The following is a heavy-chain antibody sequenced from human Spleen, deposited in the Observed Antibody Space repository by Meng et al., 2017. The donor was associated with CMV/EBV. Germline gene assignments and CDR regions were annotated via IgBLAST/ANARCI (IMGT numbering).Heavy chain of an antibody. V-gene: IGHV1-24*01. J-gene: IGHJ4*02. CDR2: FDPEDDET. D-gene: IGHD2-2*01. CDR3: ATGSREYCSSTSCYHVDF. Sequence: ASVKVSCKVSGNTLTDLSIHWVRQAPGKGLEWMGGFDPEDDETRYAQSFQGRVTMTEDTATETAYMELSSPTSEDTAVYYCATGSREYCSSTSCYHVDFWGLGTLVTVSS. CDR1: GNTLTDLS.